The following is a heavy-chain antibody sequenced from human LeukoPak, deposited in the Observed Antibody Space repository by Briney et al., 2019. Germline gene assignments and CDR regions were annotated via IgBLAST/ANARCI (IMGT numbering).Heavy chain of an antibody. CDR3: ARDSDYYDSSGSPGY. Sequence: GGSLRLSCAASGFTFSSFAMHWVRQAPGKGLEWVADISYEGSKKYYADSVKGRFTISRDNSKNTLYVQMNSLRAEDTAVYYCARDSDYYDSSGSPGYWGQGTLVTVSS. J-gene: IGHJ4*02. CDR2: ISYEGSKK. CDR1: GFTFSSFA. V-gene: IGHV3-30-3*01. D-gene: IGHD3-22*01.